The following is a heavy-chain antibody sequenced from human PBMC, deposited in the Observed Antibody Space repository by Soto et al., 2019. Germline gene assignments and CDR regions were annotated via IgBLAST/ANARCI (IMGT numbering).Heavy chain of an antibody. CDR1: GGSMRSSSYY. Sequence: SETLSLTCTVSGGSMRSSSYYWGWIRQPPGKGLEWIGTIYYSGITYYNPSLKSRVTVSVDTSKNQFSLNLSSVTAADTAVYYCARRIFEVAIYAFDIWGQGTMVTVSS. CDR2: IYYSGIT. CDR3: ARRIFEVAIYAFDI. J-gene: IGHJ3*02. D-gene: IGHD3-3*01. V-gene: IGHV4-39*01.